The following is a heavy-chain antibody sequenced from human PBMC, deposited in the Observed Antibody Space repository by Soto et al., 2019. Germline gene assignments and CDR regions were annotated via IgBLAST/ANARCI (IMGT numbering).Heavy chain of an antibody. CDR2: TSSDGSNN. CDR1: GFTFRSYV. J-gene: IGHJ4*02. CDR3: ARWGTTGGLDV. D-gene: IGHD3-16*01. V-gene: IGHV3-33*05. Sequence: QVPLVESGGGVVQPGTSLRLSCVGSGFTFRSYVIHWVRQAPGKGLAWVALTSSDGSNNFYGDSVKGRFTISRDNSRNTVELQTDSLRLEDTALYYCARWGTTGGLDVWGQGTLVSVSS.